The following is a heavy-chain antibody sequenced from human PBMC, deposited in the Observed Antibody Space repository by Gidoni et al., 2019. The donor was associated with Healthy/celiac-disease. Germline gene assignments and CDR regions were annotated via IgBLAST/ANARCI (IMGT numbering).Heavy chain of an antibody. J-gene: IGHJ4*02. Sequence: QVQLVQSGAAVKKPGSSVNVSCKASGGTVSSYAISWVRQAPGQVLEWMGGIIPIVGTANYAQKFQGRVTITADKSTSTAYMELSSLRSEDTAVYYCYVWGSHRQKNDDDSKPNWGQGTLVTVSS. V-gene: IGHV1-69*06. CDR1: GGTVSSYA. CDR3: YVWGSHRQKNDDDSKPN. D-gene: IGHD3-16*02. CDR2: IIPIVGTA.